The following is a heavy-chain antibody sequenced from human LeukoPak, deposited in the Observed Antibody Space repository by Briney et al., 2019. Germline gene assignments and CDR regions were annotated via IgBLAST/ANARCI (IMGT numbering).Heavy chain of an antibody. V-gene: IGHV4-34*01. CDR2: INHSGST. Sequence: PSETLSLTCAVYGGSFSGYYWSWIRQPPGKGLEWIGEINHSGSTNYNPSLKSRVTISVDTSKNQFSLKLSSVTAADTAVYYCARRRWSFYDSSGHDAFDIWGQGTLVTVSS. CDR1: GGSFSGYY. J-gene: IGHJ3*02. D-gene: IGHD3-22*01. CDR3: ARRRWSFYDSSGHDAFDI.